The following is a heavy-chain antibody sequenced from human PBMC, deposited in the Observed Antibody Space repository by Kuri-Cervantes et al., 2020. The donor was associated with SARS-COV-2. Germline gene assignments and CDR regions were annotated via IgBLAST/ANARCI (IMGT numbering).Heavy chain of an antibody. CDR2: ISYDGSNK. CDR1: GFTFSSYA. J-gene: IGHJ4*02. Sequence: GGSLRLSCAASGFTFSSYAMHWVRQAPGKGLEWVAVISYDGSNKYYADSVKGRFTISRDNSKNTLYLQMNSLRAEDTAVYYCARDPRLADYFDYWGQGTPVTVSS. CDR3: ARDPRLADYFDY. V-gene: IGHV3-30-3*01. D-gene: IGHD6-19*01.